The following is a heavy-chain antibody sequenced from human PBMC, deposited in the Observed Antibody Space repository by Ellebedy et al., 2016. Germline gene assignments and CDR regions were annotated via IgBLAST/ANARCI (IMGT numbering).Heavy chain of an antibody. CDR2: ISAYNGNT. Sequence: ASVKVSXXASGYTFTSYGISWVRQAPGQGLEWMGWISAYNGNTNYAQKLQGRVTMTTDTSTSTAYMELRSLRSDDTAVYYCARGTFMVRGVIIHGPYDYWGQGTLVTVSS. J-gene: IGHJ4*02. V-gene: IGHV1-18*01. CDR1: GYTFTSYG. CDR3: ARGTFMVRGVIIHGPYDY. D-gene: IGHD3-10*01.